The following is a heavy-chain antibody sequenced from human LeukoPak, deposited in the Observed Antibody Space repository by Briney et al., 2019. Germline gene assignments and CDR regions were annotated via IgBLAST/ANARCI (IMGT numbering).Heavy chain of an antibody. D-gene: IGHD1-7*01. CDR1: GGSVNGYY. V-gene: IGHV4-59*02. CDR2: ISYSGNS. CDR3: ARDNWNYGSSMDV. J-gene: IGHJ6*02. Sequence: SETLSLTCSVSGGSVNGYYWSWIRQPPGKGLEWIGHISYSGNSNYNPSLKSRVTISVDTSKNQFSLKLSSVTAADTAVYYCARDNWNYGSSMDVWGQGTTVTVSS.